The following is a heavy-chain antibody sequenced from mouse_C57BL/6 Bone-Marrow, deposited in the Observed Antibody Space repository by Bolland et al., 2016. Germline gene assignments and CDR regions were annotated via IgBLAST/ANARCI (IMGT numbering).Heavy chain of an antibody. CDR2: YNGGT. J-gene: IGHJ3*01. CDR3: ARQFYSNPCFAY. V-gene: IGHV1-19*01. Sequence: YNGGTSYNQKFKGKATLTVDKSSSTAYMELNSLTSEDSAGYYCARQFYSNPCFAYWGQGTLV. D-gene: IGHD2-5*01.